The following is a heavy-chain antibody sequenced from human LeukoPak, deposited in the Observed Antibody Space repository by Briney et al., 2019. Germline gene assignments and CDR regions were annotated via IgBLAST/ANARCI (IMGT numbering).Heavy chain of an antibody. J-gene: IGHJ5*02. Sequence: GSSVKVSCKASGGTFSSYAISWVRQAPGQGLEWMGGIIPIFGTANYAQKFQGRVTITADESTSTAYMELSSLRSEDTAVYYCARDRDDYSNQNWFDPWGQGTLVTVSS. CDR3: ARDRDDYSNQNWFDP. CDR2: IIPIFGTA. CDR1: GGTFSSYA. D-gene: IGHD4-11*01. V-gene: IGHV1-69*01.